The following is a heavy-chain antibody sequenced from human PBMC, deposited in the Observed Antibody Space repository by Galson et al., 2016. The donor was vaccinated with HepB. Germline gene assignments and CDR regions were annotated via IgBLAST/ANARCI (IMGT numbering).Heavy chain of an antibody. J-gene: IGHJ4*01. Sequence: SGYSVTDLSMHWVRQAPGKGLEWMGGFDPKAEETIFAQKFQGRVTVTEDTSTDTAYMELTSLRSEDTAVYYCASEVIQLERHRYIDFWGQGTLVIVSS. V-gene: IGHV1-24*01. D-gene: IGHD1-1*01. CDR3: ASEVIQLERHRYIDF. CDR1: GYSVTDLS. CDR2: FDPKAEET.